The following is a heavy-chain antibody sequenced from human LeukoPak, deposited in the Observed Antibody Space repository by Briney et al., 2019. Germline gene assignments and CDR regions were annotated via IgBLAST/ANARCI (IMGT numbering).Heavy chain of an antibody. D-gene: IGHD6-6*01. CDR3: KALIAAQDY. J-gene: IGHJ4*02. CDR2: ISSSSYI. Sequence: QSGGSLRLSCAASGFTFSSYEMNWVRQAPGKGLEWVSYISSSSYIYYADSVKGRFTISRDNAKNTLYLQMNSLRAEDTAVYYCKALIAAQDYWGQGTLVTVSS. CDR1: GFTFSSYE. V-gene: IGHV3-48*03.